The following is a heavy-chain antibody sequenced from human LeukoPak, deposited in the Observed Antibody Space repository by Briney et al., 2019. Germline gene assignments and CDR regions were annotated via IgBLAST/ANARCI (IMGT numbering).Heavy chain of an antibody. CDR3: ATSVDP. Sequence: GASVKVSCKASGYTFTGYYMHWVRQAPGQGLEWMGWISAYNGNTNYAQKLQGRVTMTTDTSTSTAYMELSSLRSDDTAVYYCATSVDPWGQGTLVTVSS. V-gene: IGHV1-18*04. J-gene: IGHJ5*02. CDR1: GYTFTGYY. CDR2: ISAYNGNT.